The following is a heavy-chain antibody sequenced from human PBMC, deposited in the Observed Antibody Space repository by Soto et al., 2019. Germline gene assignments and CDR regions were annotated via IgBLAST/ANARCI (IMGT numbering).Heavy chain of an antibody. CDR2: IWYDGSNK. J-gene: IGHJ6*02. CDR3: ARDINMGYSSGWLGYYYYYGMDV. Sequence: GGSLRLSCAASGFTFSSYGMHWVRQAPGKGLEWVAVIWYDGSNKYYADSVKGRFTISRDNSKNTLYLQMNSLRAEDTAVYYCARDINMGYSSGWLGYYYYYGMDVWGQGTTVTVSS. CDR1: GFTFSSYG. V-gene: IGHV3-33*01. D-gene: IGHD6-19*01.